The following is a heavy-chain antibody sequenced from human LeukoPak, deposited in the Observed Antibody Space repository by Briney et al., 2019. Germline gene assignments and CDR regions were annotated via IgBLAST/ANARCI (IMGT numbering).Heavy chain of an antibody. D-gene: IGHD3-3*01. CDR3: ARVHDFWSGYHKRDNWFDP. J-gene: IGHJ5*02. CDR1: GYTFTGYY. CDR2: INPNSGGT. V-gene: IGHV1-2*02. Sequence: GASVKVSCKASGYTFTGYYMHWVRQAPGQGLEWMGWINPNSGGTNYAQKFQGRVTMTRDTSISTAYMELSRLRSDDTAVYYCARVHDFWSGYHKRDNWFDPWGQGTLVTVSS.